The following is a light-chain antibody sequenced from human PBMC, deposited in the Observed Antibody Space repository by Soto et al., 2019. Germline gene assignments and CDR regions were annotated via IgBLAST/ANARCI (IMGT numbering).Light chain of an antibody. CDR3: QQYATSPPMYT. CDR1: QSVTSGY. Sequence: EIVLTQSPGTLSLSPGERATLSCRASQSVTSGYLGWYQQKPGQAPRLLIYGASSRATGISDRFSGSGSGTVFNLTISRLEPEDFAVYYCQQYATSPPMYTFGQGTKVEIK. CDR2: GAS. J-gene: IGKJ2*01. V-gene: IGKV3-20*01.